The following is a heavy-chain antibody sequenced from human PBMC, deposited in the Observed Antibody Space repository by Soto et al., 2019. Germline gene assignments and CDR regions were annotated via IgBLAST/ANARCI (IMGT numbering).Heavy chain of an antibody. CDR3: ARNKERRVSSGWERWFDP. Sequence: QVQLVQSGAEVKKPGSSVKVSCKASGGTFSSYAISWVRQAPGQGLEWMGGIIPIFGTANYAQKFQGRVTITADESTSTAYMELSSLRSEDTAVYYCARNKERRVSSGWERWFDPWGQGTLVTVSS. D-gene: IGHD6-19*01. J-gene: IGHJ5*02. CDR1: GGTFSSYA. CDR2: IIPIFGTA. V-gene: IGHV1-69*12.